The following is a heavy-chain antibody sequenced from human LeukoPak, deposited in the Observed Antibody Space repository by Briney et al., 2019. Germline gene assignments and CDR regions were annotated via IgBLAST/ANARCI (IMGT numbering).Heavy chain of an antibody. CDR2: INPSRGST. CDR1: GYTFTSYY. Sequence: ASVKVSCKASGYTFTSYYMHWVRQAPGQGLELMGIINPSRGSTSYAQKFQDRVTMTRDTSTSTVYMELSSLRSEDTAVYYCVRGVVVPTTITYWFDPWGQGTLVTVSS. J-gene: IGHJ5*02. D-gene: IGHD2-2*02. V-gene: IGHV1-46*01. CDR3: VRGVVVPTTITYWFDP.